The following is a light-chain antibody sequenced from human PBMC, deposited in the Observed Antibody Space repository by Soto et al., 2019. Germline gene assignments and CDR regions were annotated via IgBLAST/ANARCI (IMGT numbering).Light chain of an antibody. CDR1: QSVLYSSNNKNY. V-gene: IGKV4-1*01. J-gene: IGKJ1*01. CDR3: QQYYSTPPWT. CDR2: WAS. Sequence: DIVMSQSPGSLAVSLGERATINCKSSQSVLYSSNNKNYLAWYQQKPGQPPKLLIYWASTRESGVPDQFSGSESGTDFTLTISSLQAEDVAVYYCQQYYSTPPWTFGQGTKVEIK.